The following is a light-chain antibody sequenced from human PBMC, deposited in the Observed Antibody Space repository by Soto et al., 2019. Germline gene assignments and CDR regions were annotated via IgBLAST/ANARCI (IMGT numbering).Light chain of an antibody. V-gene: IGKV1-5*01. CDR1: QSISKW. CDR2: DAS. J-gene: IGKJ1*01. Sequence: DIQMTHSPSTLSASLGYRVVSTVRASQSISKWLAWYQQKPGKAPEFLIYDASTLESGVPSRFSGSGSGTEFTLTISSLQPEDFATFYCQQYSTFPRTFGQGTKWIS. CDR3: QQYSTFPRT.